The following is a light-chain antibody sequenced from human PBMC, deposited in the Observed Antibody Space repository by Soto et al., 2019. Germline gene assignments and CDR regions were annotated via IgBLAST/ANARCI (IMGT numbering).Light chain of an antibody. CDR2: GAS. V-gene: IGKV3-20*01. Sequence: EIVLTQSPGTLSLSPGERATLSCRASQSVSSSYLAWYQQKPGQAPRLLIYGASSRATGIPDRFSGSGPGTDFTPTISRLEPEDFAVYYCQQYEAFGQGTKVDIK. CDR3: QQYEA. J-gene: IGKJ1*01. CDR1: QSVSSSY.